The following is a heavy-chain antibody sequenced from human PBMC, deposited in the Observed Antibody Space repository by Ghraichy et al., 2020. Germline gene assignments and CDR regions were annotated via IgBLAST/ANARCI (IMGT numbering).Heavy chain of an antibody. J-gene: IGHJ4*02. CDR2: IYTGGST. D-gene: IGHD6-19*01. CDR1: GGSINSYNYY. CDR3: ARGRYSSGWSPHYYFDY. V-gene: IGHV4-61*09. Sequence: SETLSLTCTVSGGSINSYNYYWSWIRQPAGKGLEWIGHIYTGGSTNYNPSLKSRVTISIDTSKKQFSLRLRSVTAADTAVFYCARGRYSSGWSPHYYFDYWGPGTLVSVSS.